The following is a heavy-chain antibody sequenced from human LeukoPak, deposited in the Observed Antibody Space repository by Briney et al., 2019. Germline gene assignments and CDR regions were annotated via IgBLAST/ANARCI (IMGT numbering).Heavy chain of an antibody. J-gene: IGHJ3*02. Sequence: ASVKVSCKASGYTFTCYYMHWVRQAPGQGLEWMGIINPSGGSTSYAQKFQGRVTMTRDTSTSTVYMELSSLRSEDTAVYYCARGTLALGFGELLLDIWGQGTMVTVSS. CDR2: INPSGGST. V-gene: IGHV1-46*01. CDR1: GYTFTCYY. D-gene: IGHD3-10*01. CDR3: ARGTLALGFGELLLDI.